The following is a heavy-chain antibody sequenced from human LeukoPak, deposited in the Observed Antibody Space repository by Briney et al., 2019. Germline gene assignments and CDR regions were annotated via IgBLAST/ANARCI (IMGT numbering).Heavy chain of an antibody. CDR3: ARENGFFDY. CDR2: ISSSSSTI. D-gene: IGHD2-8*01. V-gene: IGHV3-48*04. CDR1: GFTFSSYS. J-gene: IGHJ4*02. Sequence: GGSLRLSCAASGFTFSSYSMTWVRQAPGKGLEWASYISSSSSTIYYADSVKGRFTISRDNAKNSLYLQMNSLRAEDTAVYYCARENGFFDYWGQGTLVTVSS.